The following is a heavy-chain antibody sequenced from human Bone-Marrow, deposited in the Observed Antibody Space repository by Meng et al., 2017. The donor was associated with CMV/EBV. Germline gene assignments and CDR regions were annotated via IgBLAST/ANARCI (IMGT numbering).Heavy chain of an antibody. CDR3: AKSTTHYSGNSYFDY. V-gene: IGHV3-9*01. J-gene: IGHJ4*02. D-gene: IGHD4-23*01. Sequence: GGSLRLSCAASGFTFDDYAMHWVRQAPGKGLEWVSGISWNSGSIGYADSVKGRFTISRDNAKNSLYLQMNSLRAEDTALYYCAKSTTHYSGNSYFDYWGQGTLVTVSS. CDR1: GFTFDDYA. CDR2: ISWNSGSI.